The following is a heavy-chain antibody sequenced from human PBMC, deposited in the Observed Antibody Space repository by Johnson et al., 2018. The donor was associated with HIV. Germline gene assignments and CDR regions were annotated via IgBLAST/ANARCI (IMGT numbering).Heavy chain of an antibody. Sequence: VQLVESGGDLVNPGGSLRLSCAASGFTFSNAWMSWVRQAPGKGLEWVGRIKTTSAGGTIDYAAPGKGRFTIARDDSKNILNLEMNSLKTEDTAVYYCTTTAFIKAAGGTRPLDIWGQGTMVTVSS. J-gene: IGHJ3*02. CDR3: TTTAFIKAAGGTRPLDI. D-gene: IGHD6-13*01. CDR1: GFTFSNAW. CDR2: IKTTSAGGTI. V-gene: IGHV3-15*01.